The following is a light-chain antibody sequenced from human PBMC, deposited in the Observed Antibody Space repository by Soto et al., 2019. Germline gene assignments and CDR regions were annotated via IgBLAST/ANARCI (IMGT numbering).Light chain of an antibody. V-gene: IGKV1-39*01. Sequence: DIQRTQSPSSMSASLGDRVTISCRASQSISSYLNWYQQKPGKAPKLLIYAASSLQSGVPSRFSGSGSGKDFTLTISSLQPEDFATYYWQQSLKTFGQGTKVDIK. J-gene: IGKJ1*01. CDR2: AAS. CDR3: QQSLKT. CDR1: QSISSY.